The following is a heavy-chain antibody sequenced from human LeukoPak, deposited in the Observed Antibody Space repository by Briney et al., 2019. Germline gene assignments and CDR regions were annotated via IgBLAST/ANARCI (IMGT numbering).Heavy chain of an antibody. CDR2: IYYSGST. CDR1: GGSISSSGYY. J-gene: IGHJ5*02. D-gene: IGHD1-26*01. V-gene: IGHV4-39*01. Sequence: SETLSLTCTVSGGSISSSGYYWGWIRQPPGKGLEWIASIYYSGSTYYNPSLKSRVTISADTSKNQLSLKLSSLTAADTAVYYCARHEYSGSYYGLSWFDPWGQGTLLTVSS. CDR3: ARHEYSGSYYGLSWFDP.